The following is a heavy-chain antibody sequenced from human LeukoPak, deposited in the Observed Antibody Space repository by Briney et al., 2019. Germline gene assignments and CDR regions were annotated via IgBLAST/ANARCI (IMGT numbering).Heavy chain of an antibody. Sequence: GGSLRLSCAASGFTVSSNYMSWVRQAPGKGLEWVSVIYSGGSTFYADSVKGRFTISRDNSKNTLYLQMNSLRAEDTAVYYCAGRVVPAAPIDYWGQGTLVTVSS. V-gene: IGHV3-53*05. CDR3: AGRVVPAAPIDY. CDR1: GFTVSSNY. D-gene: IGHD2-2*01. J-gene: IGHJ4*02. CDR2: IYSGGST.